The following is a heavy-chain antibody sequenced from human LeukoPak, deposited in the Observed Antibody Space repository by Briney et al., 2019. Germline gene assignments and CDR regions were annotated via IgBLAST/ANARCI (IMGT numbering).Heavy chain of an antibody. J-gene: IGHJ5*02. Sequence: ASVNVSFKSSVYTFTFYYMHWVRQAPGQGLEWMGWINPNSGGTNYAQKFQGRVTMTRDTSISTAYMEPSRLRSDDTAVYYCARVLPWLVRNWFDPWGQGTLVTVSS. D-gene: IGHD6-19*01. V-gene: IGHV1-2*02. CDR2: INPNSGGT. CDR1: VYTFTFYY. CDR3: ARVLPWLVRNWFDP.